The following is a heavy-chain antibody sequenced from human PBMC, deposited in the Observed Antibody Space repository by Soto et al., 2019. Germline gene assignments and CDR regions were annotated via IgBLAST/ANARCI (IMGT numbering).Heavy chain of an antibody. J-gene: IGHJ4*02. CDR3: ARDRIVGATTGYFDY. D-gene: IGHD1-26*01. CDR1: GGTFSSYA. V-gene: IGHV1-69*13. Sequence: GASVKVSCKASGGTFSSYAISWVRQAPGQGLEWMGGIIPIFGTANYAQKFQGRVTITADESTSTAYMELSSLRSEDTAVYYCARDRIVGATTGYFDYWGQGTLVTVSS. CDR2: IIPIFGTA.